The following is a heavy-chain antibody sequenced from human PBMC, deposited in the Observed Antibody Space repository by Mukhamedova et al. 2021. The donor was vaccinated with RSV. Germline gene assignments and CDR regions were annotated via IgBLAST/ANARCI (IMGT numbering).Heavy chain of an antibody. CDR2: ISGSGGST. D-gene: IGHD5-18*01. V-gene: IGHV3-23*01. J-gene: IGHJ5*02. Sequence: QAPGKGLEWVSAISGSGGSTYYADSVKGRFTISRDNSKKTLYLQMNSLRAEDTAVYYCAKGGYSYGIYNWFDPWGQGTLVTVSS. CDR3: AKGGYSYGIYNWFDP.